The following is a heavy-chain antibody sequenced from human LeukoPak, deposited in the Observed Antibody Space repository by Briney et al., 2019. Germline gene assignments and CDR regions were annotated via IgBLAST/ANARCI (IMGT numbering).Heavy chain of an antibody. CDR1: GFTFSSYG. D-gene: IGHD2-2*01. CDR2: IWYDGSNK. V-gene: IGHV3-33*01. Sequence: GRSLRLSCAASGFTFSSYGMHWVRQAPGKGLEGVAVIWYDGSNKYYADSVKGRFTISRDNSKNTLYLQMNSLRAEDTAVYYCASSGYQSLQFDYWGQGTLVTVSS. J-gene: IGHJ4*02. CDR3: ASSGYQSLQFDY.